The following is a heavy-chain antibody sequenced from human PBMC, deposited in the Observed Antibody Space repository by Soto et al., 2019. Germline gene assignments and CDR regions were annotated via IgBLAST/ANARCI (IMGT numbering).Heavy chain of an antibody. Sequence: GGSLRLSCAASGFTFSSYAMHWVRQAPGKGLEWVAVISYDGSNKYYADSVKGRFTISRDNSKNTLYLQMNSLRAEDTAVYYCARDMRAILLWFGAWGQGTLVTVSS. J-gene: IGHJ5*02. CDR1: GFTFSSYA. V-gene: IGHV3-30-3*01. CDR2: ISYDGSNK. D-gene: IGHD3-10*01. CDR3: ARDMRAILLWFGA.